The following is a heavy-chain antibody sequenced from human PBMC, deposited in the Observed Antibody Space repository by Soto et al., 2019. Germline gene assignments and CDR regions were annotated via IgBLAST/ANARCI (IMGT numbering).Heavy chain of an antibody. D-gene: IGHD2-2*01. J-gene: IGHJ4*02. CDR1: GYTFTSYY. Sequence: GASVKVSCKASGYTFTSYYMHWVRQAPGQGLEWMGIINPSGGSTSYAQKFQGRVTMTTDTSTSTANMELRSLRSDDTAVYYCARYCSSTSCYYFDYWGQGTLVTVSS. CDR2: INPSGGST. V-gene: IGHV1-46*01. CDR3: ARYCSSTSCYYFDY.